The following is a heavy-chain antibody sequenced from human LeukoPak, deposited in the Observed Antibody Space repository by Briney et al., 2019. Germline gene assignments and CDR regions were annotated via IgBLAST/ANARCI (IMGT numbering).Heavy chain of an antibody. D-gene: IGHD3-22*01. CDR2: ISSSSSYI. J-gene: IGHJ4*02. V-gene: IGHV3-21*01. Sequence: AGGSLRLSCAASGFTFSSYSMNWVRQAPGKGLEWVSSISSSSSYIYYADSVKGRFTISRDNAKNSLYLQMNSLRAEDTAVYYCARDSYYDSSGYSFYFDYWGQGTLVTVSS. CDR3: ARDSYYDSSGYSFYFDY. CDR1: GFTFSSYS.